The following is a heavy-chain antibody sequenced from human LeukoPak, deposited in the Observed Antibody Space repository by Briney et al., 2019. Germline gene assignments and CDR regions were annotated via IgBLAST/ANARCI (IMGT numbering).Heavy chain of an antibody. V-gene: IGHV4-30-2*01. CDR2: IYHSGST. Sequence: SETLSLTCAVSGGSISSGGYSWSWIRQPPGKGLEWTGYIYHSGSTYYNPSLKSRVTISVDRSKNQFSLKLSSVTAADTAVYYCARASAVTIKIFDYWGQGTLVTVSS. J-gene: IGHJ4*02. CDR3: ARASAVTIKIFDY. CDR1: GGSISSGGYS. D-gene: IGHD4-17*01.